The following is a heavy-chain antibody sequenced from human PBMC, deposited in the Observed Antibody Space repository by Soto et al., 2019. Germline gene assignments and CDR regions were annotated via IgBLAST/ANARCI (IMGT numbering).Heavy chain of an antibody. CDR3: ARDSDGSGFGTFDP. D-gene: IGHD3-10*01. J-gene: IGHJ5*02. CDR1: GYTFTSYG. V-gene: IGHV1-18*01. CDR2: ISAYNGNT. Sequence: ASVKVSCKASGYTFTSYGISWVRQAPGQGLEWMGWISAYNGNTNYAQTLQGRVTMTTDTSTSTAYMELRSLRSDDTAVYYCARDSDGSGFGTFDPWGQGTLVTVSS.